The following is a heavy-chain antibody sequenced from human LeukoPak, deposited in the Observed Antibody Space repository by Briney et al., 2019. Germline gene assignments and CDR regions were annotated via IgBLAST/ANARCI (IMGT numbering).Heavy chain of an antibody. D-gene: IGHD3-9*01. J-gene: IGHJ5*02. Sequence: GGSLRLSCAASGFTFSRHGINWVRQAPGKGLEWVSGIVPSGSISYYADSVKGRFTISRDNSKSTVSLHMNSLRAEDTALYYCARDLDWGAFDAWGQGTLVTVSS. CDR3: ARDLDWGAFDA. CDR2: IVPSGSIS. CDR1: GFTFSRHG. V-gene: IGHV3-23*01.